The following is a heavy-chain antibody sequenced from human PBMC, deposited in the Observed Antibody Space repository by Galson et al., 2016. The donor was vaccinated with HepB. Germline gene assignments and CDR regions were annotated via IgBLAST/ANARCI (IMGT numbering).Heavy chain of an antibody. V-gene: IGHV6-1*01. J-gene: IGHJ3*02. CDR1: GDSVSSNSAA. D-gene: IGHD2-8*02. CDR2: TYYNSKWYN. CDR3: ARLYWGLRAFDI. Sequence: CAISGDSVSSNSAAWSWIRQSPSRGLEWLGRTYYNSKWYNDYAASVKSRITINPDTSKNQFSLQLNSVTPEDAAVYYCARLYWGLRAFDIWGQGTMVTVSS.